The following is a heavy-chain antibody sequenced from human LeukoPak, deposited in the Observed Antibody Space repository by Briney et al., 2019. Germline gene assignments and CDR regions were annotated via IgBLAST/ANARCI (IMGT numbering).Heavy chain of an antibody. CDR1: GFTFSSYD. J-gene: IGHJ6*02. V-gene: IGHV3-13*01. D-gene: IGHD3-3*01. Sequence: GGSLRLSCAASGFTFSSYDMHWVRQATGKGLEWVSAIGTAGDTYYPGSVKGRFTISRENAKNSLYLQMNSLRAEDTAVYYCARDGVSFGMDVWGQGTAVTVSS. CDR2: IGTAGDT. CDR3: ARDGVSFGMDV.